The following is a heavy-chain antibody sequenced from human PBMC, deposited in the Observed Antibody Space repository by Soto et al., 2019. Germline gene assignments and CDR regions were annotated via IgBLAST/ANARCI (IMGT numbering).Heavy chain of an antibody. CDR1: GGSFGSSAYY. Sequence: PSETLSLTCTVSGGSFGSSAYYWGWIRRAPGKGLEWIGSINSSGSTFSNPSLKSRVTLSVDTSKNQFSLKLTSVTAADTALYYCSRRAPEGFDPWGQGTLVTVS. J-gene: IGHJ5*02. CDR2: INSSGST. CDR3: SRRAPEGFDP. V-gene: IGHV4-39*01.